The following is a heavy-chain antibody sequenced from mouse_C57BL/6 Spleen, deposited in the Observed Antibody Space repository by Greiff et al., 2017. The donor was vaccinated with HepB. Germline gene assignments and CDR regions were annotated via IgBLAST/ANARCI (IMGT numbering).Heavy chain of an antibody. J-gene: IGHJ2*01. CDR2: IDPNSGGT. CDR1: TSYW. CDR3: ARNWDADY. D-gene: IGHD4-1*01. Sequence: VQLQQPGAELVKPGASVKLSFTSYWMHWVKQRPGRGLEWIGRIDPNSGGTKYNEKFKSKATLTVDKPSSTAYMQLSSLTSEDSAVYYCARNWDADYWGQGTTLTVSS. V-gene: IGHV1-72*01.